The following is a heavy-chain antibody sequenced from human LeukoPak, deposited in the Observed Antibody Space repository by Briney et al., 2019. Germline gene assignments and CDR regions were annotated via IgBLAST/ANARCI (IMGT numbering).Heavy chain of an antibody. CDR2: INPHSGGT. V-gene: IGHV1-2*02. D-gene: IGHD2-15*01. Sequence: WASVKVSCKASGYTFTDYYIHWVRQAPGQGLEWMGYINPHSGGTSSPQKFQGRVTMTTDASISTAYMELSRLTSDDTAVYYCAREGIGLLSKDLDYWGQGTLVTVSS. CDR3: AREGIGLLSKDLDY. J-gene: IGHJ4*02. CDR1: GYTFTDYY.